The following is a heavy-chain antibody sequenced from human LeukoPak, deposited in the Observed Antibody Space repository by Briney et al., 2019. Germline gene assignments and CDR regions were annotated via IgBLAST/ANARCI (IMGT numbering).Heavy chain of an antibody. CDR3: AREPGGPYGSGSYFGY. D-gene: IGHD3-10*01. Sequence: GGSLRLSCAASGFTFSSYSMNWVRQAPGKGLEWVSYISSSSSTIYYADSVKGRFTISRDNAKNSLYLQMNSLRDEDTAVYYCAREPGGPYGSGSYFGYWGQGTLSPSPQ. CDR1: GFTFSSYS. J-gene: IGHJ4*02. V-gene: IGHV3-48*02. CDR2: ISSSSSTI.